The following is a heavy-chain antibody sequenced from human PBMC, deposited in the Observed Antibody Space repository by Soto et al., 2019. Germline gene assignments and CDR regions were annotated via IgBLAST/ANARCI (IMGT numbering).Heavy chain of an antibody. J-gene: IGHJ4*02. CDR1: GFTFSSYG. Sequence: QVQLMESGGGVVQPGRSLRLSCAASGFTFSSYGMHWVRQAPGKGLEWVAVISYDGSNKYYADSVKGRFTISRDNSKNTLYLQMNSLRAEDTAVYYCAKGWFSGPLDYWGQGTLVTVSS. V-gene: IGHV3-30*18. D-gene: IGHD1-26*01. CDR2: ISYDGSNK. CDR3: AKGWFSGPLDY.